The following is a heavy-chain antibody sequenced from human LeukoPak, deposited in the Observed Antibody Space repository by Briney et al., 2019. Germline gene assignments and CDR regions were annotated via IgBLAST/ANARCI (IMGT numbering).Heavy chain of an antibody. CDR1: GYTFTGYY. CDR2: INPHSGNT. Sequence: ASVKVSCKASGYTFTGYYLHWVRQAPGQGLEWMGWINPHSGNTGYAQKFQGRVTMTRNTSISTAYMELSSLRSEDTAVYYCARVPYSNNFDYWGRGTLVTVSS. J-gene: IGHJ4*02. D-gene: IGHD4-4*01. V-gene: IGHV1-8*02. CDR3: ARVPYSNNFDY.